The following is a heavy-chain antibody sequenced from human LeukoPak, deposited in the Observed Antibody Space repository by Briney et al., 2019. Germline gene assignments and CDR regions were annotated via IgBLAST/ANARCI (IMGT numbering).Heavy chain of an antibody. CDR1: GFTVSSNY. CDR2: IYSGGST. CDR3: ASVSGYFGYYFDY. J-gene: IGHJ4*02. D-gene: IGHD3-22*01. V-gene: IGHV3-66*01. Sequence: GGSLRLSCAASGFTVSSNYMSWVRQAPGKGLEWVSVIYSGGSTYYADSVKGRFTISRDNSKNTLYLQMNSLRAEDTAVYYCASVSGYFGYYFDYWGQGTLVTVSS.